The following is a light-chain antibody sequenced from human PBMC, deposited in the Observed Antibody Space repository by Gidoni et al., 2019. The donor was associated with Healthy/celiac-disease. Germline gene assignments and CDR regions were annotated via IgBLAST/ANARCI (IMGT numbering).Light chain of an antibody. Sequence: QSVLTQPPSASGTPGQRVTISCSGRSSNIGSNPVNWYQHFPGTAPKLLIYSNNQRPSGVPDRFSGSKSGTSASLAISGLQSEDEADYYCAAWDDSLNVVFGGGTKLTVL. V-gene: IGLV1-44*01. CDR1: SSNIGSNP. CDR3: AAWDDSLNVV. J-gene: IGLJ2*01. CDR2: SNN.